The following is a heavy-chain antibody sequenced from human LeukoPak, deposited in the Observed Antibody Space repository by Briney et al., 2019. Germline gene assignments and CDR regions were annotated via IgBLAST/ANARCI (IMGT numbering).Heavy chain of an antibody. J-gene: IGHJ5*02. CDR1: GFTFSSYG. V-gene: IGHV3-33*01. D-gene: IGHD6-6*01. Sequence: GGSLRLSCAASGFTFSSYGMHWVRQAPGKGLEWVAVIWYDGSNKYYADSVKGRFTISRDNSKNTLYLQMNSLRAEDTAVYYCARVKYSSSSQYNWFDPWGQGTLVTVSS. CDR2: IWYDGSNK. CDR3: ARVKYSSSSQYNWFDP.